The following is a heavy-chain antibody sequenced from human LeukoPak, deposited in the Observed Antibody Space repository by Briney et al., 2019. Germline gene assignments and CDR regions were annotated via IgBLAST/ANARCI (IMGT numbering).Heavy chain of an antibody. CDR2: IYPGDSDT. CDR3: ARRRRYFDWFDAFDI. D-gene: IGHD3-9*01. Sequence: GESLKISCKGSGYSFTSYWIGWVRQMPGKGLGWLGIIYPGDSDTRYSPSFQGQVTISADKSISTAYLQWSSLKASDTAMYYCARRRRYFDWFDAFDIWGQGTMVTVSS. CDR1: GYSFTSYW. V-gene: IGHV5-51*01. J-gene: IGHJ3*02.